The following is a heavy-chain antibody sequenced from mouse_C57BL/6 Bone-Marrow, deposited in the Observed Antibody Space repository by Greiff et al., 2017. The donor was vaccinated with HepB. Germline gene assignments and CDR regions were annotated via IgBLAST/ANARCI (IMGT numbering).Heavy chain of an antibody. Sequence: VQLQQSGAELVRPGSSVKLSCKASGYTFTSYWMDWVKQRPGQGLEWIGNIYPSDSETHYNQKFKDKATLTVDKSSSTAYMQLSSLTSEDSAVYYCARDGSSYWYFDVWGTGTTVTVSS. CDR3: ARDGSSYWYFDV. CDR2: IYPSDSET. D-gene: IGHD1-1*01. V-gene: IGHV1-61*01. J-gene: IGHJ1*03. CDR1: GYTFTSYW.